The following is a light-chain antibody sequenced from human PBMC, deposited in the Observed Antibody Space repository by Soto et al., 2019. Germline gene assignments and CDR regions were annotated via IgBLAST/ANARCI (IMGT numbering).Light chain of an antibody. CDR3: QQYNNWPLT. Sequence: IVLTQSPATLSLSPGKRASLSCRASLSVSSDLAWYRQKPGRAPRLLIYRAFTRATGIPARFSGSGFGTDFTLTISSLQSEDFAVYYCQQYNNWPLTFGGGTKVDIK. CDR1: LSVSSD. J-gene: IGKJ4*01. CDR2: RAF. V-gene: IGKV3-15*01.